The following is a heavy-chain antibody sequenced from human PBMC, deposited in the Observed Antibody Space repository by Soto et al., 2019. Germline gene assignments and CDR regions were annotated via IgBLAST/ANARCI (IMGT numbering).Heavy chain of an antibody. D-gene: IGHD2-15*01. CDR1: GYTFTSYG. CDR3: ARDRGVVNVGVGRWFDP. Sequence: QVQLVQSGAEVKKPGASVKVSCKASGYTFTSYGISWVRQAPGQGLERMGWISAYNGNTNYAQKLQGRVTMTTDTSTSTAYMELRSLRSDDTAVYYCARDRGVVNVGVGRWFDPWGQGTLVTVSS. V-gene: IGHV1-18*01. CDR2: ISAYNGNT. J-gene: IGHJ5*02.